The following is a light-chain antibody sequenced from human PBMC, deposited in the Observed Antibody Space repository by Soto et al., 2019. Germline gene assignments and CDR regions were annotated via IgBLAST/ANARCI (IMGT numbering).Light chain of an antibody. J-gene: IGKJ5*01. CDR1: QDIRKY. V-gene: IGKV1-33*01. CDR3: QQYDHPPYT. CDR2: DVS. Sequence: DIQLTQSPSSLSATVGDRVTITCQASQDIRKYLNWYQQKLGKVPKLLIYDVSNRETGVPSRFSGSGSGTDFSLSIGSLQPEDIATYYCQQYDHPPYTFGQGTRLEIK.